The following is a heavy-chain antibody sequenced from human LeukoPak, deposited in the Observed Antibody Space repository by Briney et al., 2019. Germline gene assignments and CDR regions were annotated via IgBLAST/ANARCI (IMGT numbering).Heavy chain of an antibody. J-gene: IGHJ6*03. CDR2: IFPGDSGT. CDR1: GYGFTTYW. V-gene: IGHV5-51*01. D-gene: IGHD2/OR15-2a*01. Sequence: GASLKISCRGAGYGFTTYWIAWVRQRPTKGLEWMATIFPGDSGTRYSPSSQGQVTISADSSISTDYLQWSSLKVADTATYYCARGIIGYFYYKDVWGEGTTVIVS. CDR3: ARGIIGYFYYKDV.